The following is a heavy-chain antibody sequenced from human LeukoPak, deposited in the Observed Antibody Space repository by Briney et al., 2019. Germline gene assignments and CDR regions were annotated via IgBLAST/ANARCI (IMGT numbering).Heavy chain of an antibody. CDR1: GGTFSSYA. J-gene: IGHJ4*02. CDR3: ASLGVYGSGSYYKKYYFDY. Sequence: SVKVSCKASGGTFSSYAISWVRQAPGQGLEWIGGIITIFGTAKYAQKFQGRVTITADESTSTAYMELSRLRSEDTAVYYCASLGVYGSGSYYKKYYFDYWGQGTLVTVSS. V-gene: IGHV1-69*13. D-gene: IGHD3-10*01. CDR2: IITIFGTA.